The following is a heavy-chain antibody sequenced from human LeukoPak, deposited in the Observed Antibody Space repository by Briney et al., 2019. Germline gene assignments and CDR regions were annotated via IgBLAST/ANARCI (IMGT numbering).Heavy chain of an antibody. CDR1: GFTFSSYE. Sequence: GGSLRLSCAASGFTFSSYEMNWVRQAPGKGLEWVSYISSSGSTIYYADSVKGRFTISRDSSKNTLYLQMNSLRAEDTAIYYCAKGVSGYYYADDAFDIWGQGTMVTVSS. J-gene: IGHJ3*02. D-gene: IGHD3-22*01. V-gene: IGHV3-48*03. CDR2: ISSSGSTI. CDR3: AKGVSGYYYADDAFDI.